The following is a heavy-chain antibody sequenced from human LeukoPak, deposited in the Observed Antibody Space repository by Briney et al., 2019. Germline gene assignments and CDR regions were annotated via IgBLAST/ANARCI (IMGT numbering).Heavy chain of an antibody. CDR3: ARDLIAARPYYFDY. CDR2: IIPIFGTA. D-gene: IGHD6-6*01. V-gene: IGHV1-69*01. J-gene: IGHJ4*02. Sequence: SVKVSCKASGGTFSSYAISWVRQAPGQGLEWMGGIIPIFGTANYAQQFQGRVTITADESTSTAYMELSSLRSEDTAVYYCARDLIAARPYYFDYWGQGTLVTVSS. CDR1: GGTFSSYA.